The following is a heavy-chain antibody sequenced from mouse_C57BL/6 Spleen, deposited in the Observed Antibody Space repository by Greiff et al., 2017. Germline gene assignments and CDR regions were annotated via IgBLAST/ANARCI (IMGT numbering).Heavy chain of an antibody. J-gene: IGHJ3*01. D-gene: IGHD1-1*01. Sequence: EVMLVESGGDLVKPGGSLKLSCAASGFTFSSYGMSWVRQTPDKRLEWVATISSGGSYTYYPDSVKGRFTISRDNAKNTLYLQMSSLKSEDTAMYYCARYYYGSSPALAYWGQGTLVTVSA. V-gene: IGHV5-6*01. CDR2: ISSGGSYT. CDR3: ARYYYGSSPALAY. CDR1: GFTFSSYG.